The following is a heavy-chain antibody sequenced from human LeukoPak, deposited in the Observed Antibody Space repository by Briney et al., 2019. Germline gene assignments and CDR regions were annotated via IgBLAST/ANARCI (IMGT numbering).Heavy chain of an antibody. CDR3: ARSPATYYDFWSGYYSRGGDYYFDY. J-gene: IGHJ4*02. V-gene: IGHV3-21*01. CDR2: ISSSSSYI. Sequence: PGGSLRLSCAASGFTFSSYSMNWVRQAPGKGLEWVSSISSSSSYIYYADSVKGRFAISRDNAKNSLYLQMNSLRAEDTAVYYCARSPATYYDFWSGYYSRGGDYYFDYWGQGTLVTVSS. D-gene: IGHD3-3*01. CDR1: GFTFSSYS.